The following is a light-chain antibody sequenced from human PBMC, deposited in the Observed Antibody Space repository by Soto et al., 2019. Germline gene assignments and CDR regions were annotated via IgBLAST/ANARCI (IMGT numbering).Light chain of an antibody. V-gene: IGKV1-27*01. CDR1: QGISNY. J-gene: IGKJ1*01. CDR2: AAS. CDR3: QKYDSAPWT. Sequence: DIQMTQSSSSLSASVRDRVTITRRASQGISNYLAWYQQKPGKVPKLLIYAASTLQSGVPSRFSGSGSGTDFTLTISSLQPEDVATYYCQKYDSAPWTFGQGTKVEIK.